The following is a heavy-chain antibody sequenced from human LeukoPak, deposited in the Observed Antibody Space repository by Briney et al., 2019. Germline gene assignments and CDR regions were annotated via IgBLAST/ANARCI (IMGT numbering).Heavy chain of an antibody. Sequence: SETLSLTCAVSGYSIIGPYYWGWIRQPPGKGLEGIGSIYHSGSTHYNPSLKSRVTISVDTSKNQFSLKLSSVTAADTAVYYCARNFSIPIVGVVRNNWFDPWGQGTLVTVSS. CDR3: ARNFSIPIVGVVRNNWFDP. J-gene: IGHJ5*02. V-gene: IGHV4-38-2*01. D-gene: IGHD3-3*01. CDR2: IYHSGST. CDR1: GYSIIGPYY.